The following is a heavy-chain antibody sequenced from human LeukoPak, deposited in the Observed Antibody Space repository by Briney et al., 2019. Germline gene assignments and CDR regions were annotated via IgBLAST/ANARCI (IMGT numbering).Heavy chain of an antibody. CDR1: GGSFSGYY. CDR3: ARLNADYVDYYYGMDV. D-gene: IGHD4-17*01. CDR2: IYHSGST. J-gene: IGHJ6*02. Sequence: SETLSLTCAVYGGSFSGYYWSWIRQPPGKGLEWIGEIYHSGSTNYNPSLKSRVTISVDKSKNQFSLKLNSVTAADTAVYYCARLNADYVDYYYGMDVWGQGTTATVSS. V-gene: IGHV4-34*01.